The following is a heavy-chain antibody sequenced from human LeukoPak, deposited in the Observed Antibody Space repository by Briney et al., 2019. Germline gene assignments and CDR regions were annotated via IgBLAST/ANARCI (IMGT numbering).Heavy chain of an antibody. D-gene: IGHD3-22*01. CDR2: INYNGDST. CDR1: EFTFSTYG. V-gene: IGHV3-23*01. Sequence: PGGSLRLSCAASEFTFSTYGMSWVRQAPGKGLEWVSGINYNGDSTYYADSVKGRFTISRDNSKNTLYLQMNSLRAEDTAVYYCAKNGRGYSYFDYWGQGTLVTVSS. CDR3: AKNGRGYSYFDY. J-gene: IGHJ4*02.